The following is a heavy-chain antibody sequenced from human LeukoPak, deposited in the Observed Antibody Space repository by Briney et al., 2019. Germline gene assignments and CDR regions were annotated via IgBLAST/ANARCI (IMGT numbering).Heavy chain of an antibody. Sequence: SETLSLTCAVYGGSFSGYYWSWIRQPPGKGLEWIGEINHSGSTDYNPSLKSRVTISVDTSKNQFSLKLSSVTAADTAVYYCARLSGRDYYFDYWGQGTLVTVSS. CDR1: GGSFSGYY. D-gene: IGHD3-10*01. CDR3: ARLSGRDYYFDY. CDR2: INHSGST. V-gene: IGHV4-34*01. J-gene: IGHJ4*02.